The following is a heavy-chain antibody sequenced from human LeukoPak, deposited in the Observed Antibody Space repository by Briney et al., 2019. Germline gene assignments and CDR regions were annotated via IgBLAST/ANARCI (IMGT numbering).Heavy chain of an antibody. CDR3: ARAFTLLIVVVPAAEGDAFDI. V-gene: IGHV3-66*01. CDR2: IYSGESA. D-gene: IGHD2-2*01. CDR1: GFSFSSNY. Sequence: PGGSLRLSCAASGFSFSSNYMSWVRQAPGKGLEWVSTIYSGESAYYADSVKGRFTISRDNSKNTLYLQMNSLRAEDTAVYYCARAFTLLIVVVPAAEGDAFDIWGQGTMVTVSS. J-gene: IGHJ3*02.